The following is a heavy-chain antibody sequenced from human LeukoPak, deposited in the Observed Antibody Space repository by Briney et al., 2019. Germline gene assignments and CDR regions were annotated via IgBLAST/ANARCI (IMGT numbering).Heavy chain of an antibody. J-gene: IGHJ4*02. CDR3: ARDLPLPSIAARPFDY. V-gene: IGHV3-30-3*01. CDR2: ISYDGSNK. CDR1: GFTFSSYA. D-gene: IGHD6-6*01. Sequence: PGRSLRLSCAASGFTFSSYAMHWVRQAPGKGLEWVAVISYDGSNKYYADSVKGRFTISRDNSKNTLYLQMNSLRAEDTAVYYCARDLPLPSIAARPFDYWGQGTLVTVSS.